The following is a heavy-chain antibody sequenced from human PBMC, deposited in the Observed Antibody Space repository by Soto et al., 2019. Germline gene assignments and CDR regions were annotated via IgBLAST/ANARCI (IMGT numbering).Heavy chain of an antibody. CDR1: GYSITSYG. J-gene: IGHJ5*02. CDR2: ISPSNGNT. D-gene: IGHD1-26*01. V-gene: IGHV1-18*01. Sequence: ASVKVSCKASGYSITSYGIAWVRQAPGQGLEWMGWISPSNGNTNYAQKLQGRVTMTTDTSTSTAYMELRSLRSDDTAVYYCARVIVGGTNWFDPWGQGTLVTVSS. CDR3: ARVIVGGTNWFDP.